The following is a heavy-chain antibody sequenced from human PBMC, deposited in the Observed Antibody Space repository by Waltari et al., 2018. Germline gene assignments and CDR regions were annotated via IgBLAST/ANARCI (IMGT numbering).Heavy chain of an antibody. CDR3: ARGRLYYDFWSGYLRSGAFDI. CDR2: INHSGST. J-gene: IGHJ3*02. V-gene: IGHV4-34*01. Sequence: QVQLQQWGAGLLKPSETLSLTCAVYGGSFSGYYWSWLRQPPGKGLEWIGEINHSGSTNYNPSLKSRVTISVDTSKNQFSLKLSSVTAADTAVYYCARGRLYYDFWSGYLRSGAFDIWGQGTMVTVSS. CDR1: GGSFSGYY. D-gene: IGHD3-3*01.